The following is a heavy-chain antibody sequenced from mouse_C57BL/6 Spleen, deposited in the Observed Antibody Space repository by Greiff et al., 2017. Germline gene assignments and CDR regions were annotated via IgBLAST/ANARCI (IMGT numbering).Heavy chain of an antibody. CDR3: TTASNYYAMDY. CDR2: IDPENGDT. CDR1: GFNIKDDY. V-gene: IGHV14-4*01. J-gene: IGHJ4*01. D-gene: IGHD5-1*01. Sequence: VQLKQSGAELVRPGASVKLSCTASGFNIKDDYMHWVKQRPEQGLEWIGWIDPENGDTEYASKFQGKATITADTSSNTAYLQLSSLTSEDTAVYYCTTASNYYAMDYWGQGTSVTVSS.